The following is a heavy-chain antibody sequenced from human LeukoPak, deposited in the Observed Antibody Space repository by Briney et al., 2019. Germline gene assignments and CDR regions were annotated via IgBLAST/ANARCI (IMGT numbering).Heavy chain of an antibody. Sequence: PGGSLRLSCAASGFTFSSYAMHWVRQAPGKGLEYVSAISSDGGSTYYANSVKGRFTISRDSSKNTLYLQMGSLRAEDMAVYYCARLVGGSLYFDYWGQGTLVTVSS. D-gene: IGHD1-26*01. V-gene: IGHV3-64*01. J-gene: IGHJ4*02. CDR3: ARLVGGSLYFDY. CDR1: GFTFSSYA. CDR2: ISSDGGST.